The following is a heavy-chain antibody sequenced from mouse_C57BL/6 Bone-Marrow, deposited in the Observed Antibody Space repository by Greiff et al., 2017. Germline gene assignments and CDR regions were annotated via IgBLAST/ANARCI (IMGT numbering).Heavy chain of an antibody. CDR2: ISSGSSTI. CDR1: GFTFSDYG. D-gene: IGHD2-1*01. J-gene: IGHJ4*01. V-gene: IGHV5-17*01. CDR3: ARRRIYYGNYYSYYAMDD. Sequence: EVKLMESGGGLVKPGGSLKLSCAASGFTFSDYGMPWVRQAPEKGLEWVAYISSGSSTIYYADTVKGRFTISRDNAKNTLFLQMTSLRSEDTAMYYCARRRIYYGNYYSYYAMDDWGQGTSVTVSS.